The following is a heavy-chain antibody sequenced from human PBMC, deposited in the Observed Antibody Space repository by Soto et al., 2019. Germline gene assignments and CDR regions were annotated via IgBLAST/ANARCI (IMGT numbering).Heavy chain of an antibody. CDR1: GASIRSYH. Sequence: SETLSLTCAGSGASIRSYHWSWIRQPAGKGLEWIGRTQHTGNTNYNPSLKSRVTMSVDTSKNQISLKMTSVTAADTAVYFCAKDVSSRRWFDPWGQGILVTVSS. CDR2: TQHTGNT. D-gene: IGHD3-16*01. J-gene: IGHJ5*02. CDR3: AKDVSSRRWFDP. V-gene: IGHV4-4*07.